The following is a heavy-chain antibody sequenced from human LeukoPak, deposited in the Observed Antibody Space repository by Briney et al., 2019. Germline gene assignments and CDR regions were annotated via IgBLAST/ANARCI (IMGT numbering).Heavy chain of an antibody. J-gene: IGHJ4*02. CDR3: ARALRASIAAAGT. D-gene: IGHD6-13*01. V-gene: IGHV3-21*01. CDR2: ISSSSRYI. Sequence: GGSLRLSCAASGFTFSSYSMNWVRQAPGKGLEGVSSISSSSRYIYYADSVKGRFTISRDNAKNSLYLQMNSLRAEDTAVYYCARALRASIAAAGTWGQGTLVTVSS. CDR1: GFTFSSYS.